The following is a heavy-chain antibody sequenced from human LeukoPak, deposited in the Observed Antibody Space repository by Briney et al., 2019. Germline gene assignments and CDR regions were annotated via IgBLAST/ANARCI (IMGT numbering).Heavy chain of an antibody. V-gene: IGHV4-4*07. CDR3: ARDIVVVPAAIFGAFDI. J-gene: IGHJ3*02. D-gene: IGHD2-2*01. CDR1: GDSISSYF. Sequence: SETLSLTCTVSGDSISSYFWSWVRQPAGKGLEWIGRIHPSGSTNYNPSLKSRVTLSVDTSKNQFSLKLSSVTAADTAVYYCARDIVVVPAAIFGAFDIWGQGTMVTVSS. CDR2: IHPSGST.